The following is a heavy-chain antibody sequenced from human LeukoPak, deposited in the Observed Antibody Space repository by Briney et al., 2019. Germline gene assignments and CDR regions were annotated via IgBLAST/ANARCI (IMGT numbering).Heavy chain of an antibody. CDR2: ISSSGNTI. CDR3: ARTYGSFDY. V-gene: IGHV3-48*02. J-gene: IGHJ4*02. CDR1: GFTFSSYA. D-gene: IGHD4-17*01. Sequence: GGSLRLSCAASGFTFSSYAMSWVRQAPGKGLEWVSFISSSGNTIYHADSVKGRFTISRDNAKNSLYLQMDSLRDEDTAVYYCARTYGSFDYWGQGTLVTVSS.